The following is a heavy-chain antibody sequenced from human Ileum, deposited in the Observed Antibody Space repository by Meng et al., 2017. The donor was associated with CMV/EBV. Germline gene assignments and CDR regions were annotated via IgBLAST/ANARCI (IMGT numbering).Heavy chain of an antibody. CDR1: SGGGYY. V-gene: IGHV4-31*02. CDR3: ARDRGYSSSSEAGNWFDP. D-gene: IGHD6-6*01. J-gene: IGHJ5*02. Sequence: SGGGYYWSWIRQHPGQGLEWIGYIYYSGSTYYNPSLKSRVTISVDTSKNQFSLKLSSVTAADTAVYYCARDRGYSSSSEAGNWFDPWGQGTLVTVSS. CDR2: IYYSGST.